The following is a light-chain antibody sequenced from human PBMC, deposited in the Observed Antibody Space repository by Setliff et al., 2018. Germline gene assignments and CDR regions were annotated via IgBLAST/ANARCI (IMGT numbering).Light chain of an antibody. J-gene: IGLJ1*01. CDR3: CSYAGSSTLNYV. CDR1: SSDVGSYNL. CDR2: DVS. Sequence: QSALTQPASVSGSLGQSITISCTGTSSDVGSYNLVSWYQQHPGKAPKVMIYDVSKRPSGVSNRFSGSKSGNTASLTISGLQAEDEADYHCCSYAGSSTLNYVFGTGTKV. V-gene: IGLV2-23*02.